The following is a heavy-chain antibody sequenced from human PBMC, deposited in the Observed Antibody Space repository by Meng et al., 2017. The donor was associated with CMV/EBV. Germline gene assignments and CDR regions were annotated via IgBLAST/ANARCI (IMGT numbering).Heavy chain of an antibody. CDR2: ISAYNGNT. D-gene: IGHD6-19*01. Sequence: GESLKVSCKASGYTFTSYGISWVRQAPGQGLEWMGWISAYNGNTNYAQKLQGRVTMTTDTSTGTAYMELRSLRSDDTAVYYCARAVGSGLDYYYYYGMDVWGQGTTVTVSS. J-gene: IGHJ6*02. CDR3: ARAVGSGLDYYYYYGMDV. CDR1: GYTFTSYG. V-gene: IGHV1-18*01.